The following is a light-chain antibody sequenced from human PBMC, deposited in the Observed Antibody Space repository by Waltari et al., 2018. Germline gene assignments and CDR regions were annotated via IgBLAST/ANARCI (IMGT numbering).Light chain of an antibody. CDR2: DTS. J-gene: IGLJ3*02. CDR3: LISYSGARFV. V-gene: IGLV7-46*01. Sequence: QAVVTQEPSLTVSLCGAVTLPCGHSHGAVTSRHYPYWFQQKPGQAPKTLIYDTSNKHSWTPARFSGSLLGGKAALTLSGAQPEDEAEYYCLISYSGARFVFGGETKLTVL. CDR1: HGAVTSRHY.